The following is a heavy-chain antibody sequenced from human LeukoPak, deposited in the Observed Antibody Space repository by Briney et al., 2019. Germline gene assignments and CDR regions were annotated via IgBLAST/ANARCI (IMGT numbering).Heavy chain of an antibody. J-gene: IGHJ6*02. CDR3: ARGILAARPWYYYYGMDV. CDR2: INPNSGGT. Sequence: ASVKVSCKASGYTFTGYYMHWVRQAPGQGLEWMGWINPNSGGTNYAQKFQGRVTMTRDTSISTAYMEPSRLRSDDTAVYYCARGILAARPWYYYYGMDVWGQGTTVTVSS. D-gene: IGHD6-6*01. V-gene: IGHV1-2*02. CDR1: GYTFTGYY.